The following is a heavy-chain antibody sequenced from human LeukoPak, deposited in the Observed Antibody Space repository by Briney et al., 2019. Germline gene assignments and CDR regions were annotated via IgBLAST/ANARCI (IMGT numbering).Heavy chain of an antibody. CDR3: ARPPPKPPRRPGQDVFDI. CDR1: GYIFTGYW. Sequence: GESLKISCKASGYIFTGYWIGWVRQMPGKGLEWMGIIYAGDSDTRYSPSFQGQVTISADRSINTAYLQWSSLKASDTAMYYCARPPPKPPRRPGQDVFDIGGKGTMVTVSS. J-gene: IGHJ3*02. D-gene: IGHD1-14*01. V-gene: IGHV5-51*01. CDR2: IYAGDSDT.